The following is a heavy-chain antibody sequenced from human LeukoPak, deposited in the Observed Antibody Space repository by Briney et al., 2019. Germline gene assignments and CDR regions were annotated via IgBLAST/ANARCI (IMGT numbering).Heavy chain of an antibody. D-gene: IGHD1-26*01. CDR2: IYTSGST. Sequence: PSETLSLTCTVSGGSISSYYWSWIRQPAGKGLEWIGRIYTSGSTNYNPSLKSRVTMSVGTSKNQFSLKLSSVTAADTAVYYCARGVVGATTGYYFDYWGQGTLVTVSS. CDR3: ARGVVGATTGYYFDY. V-gene: IGHV4-4*07. CDR1: GGSISSYY. J-gene: IGHJ4*02.